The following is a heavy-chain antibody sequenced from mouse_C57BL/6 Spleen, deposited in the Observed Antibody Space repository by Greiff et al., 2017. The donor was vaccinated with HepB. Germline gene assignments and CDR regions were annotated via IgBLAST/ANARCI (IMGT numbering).Heavy chain of an antibody. J-gene: IGHJ2*01. Sequence: EVKVVESEGGLVQPGRSMKLSCTASGFTFSDYYMAWVRQVPEKGLEWVANINYDGSSTYYLDSLKSRFIISRDNAKNILYLQMSSLKSEDTATYYCARYYDYDYFDYWGQGTTLTVSS. CDR3: ARYYDYDYFDY. V-gene: IGHV5-16*01. D-gene: IGHD2-4*01. CDR1: GFTFSDYY. CDR2: INYDGSST.